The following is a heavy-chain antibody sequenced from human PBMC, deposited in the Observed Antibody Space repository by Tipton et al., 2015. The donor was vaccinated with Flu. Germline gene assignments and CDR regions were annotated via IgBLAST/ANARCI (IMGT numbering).Heavy chain of an antibody. CDR1: GITFSTYE. CDR2: IDSRSDTI. Sequence: SLRLSCVASGITFSTYEMNWVRQAPGKGLEWIAYIDSRSDTIDYADSVKGRFTVSRDNAKNSLYLQMSSLRVDDTAVYYCARGPTSGWYFDYWGQGTLVTVSS. J-gene: IGHJ4*02. D-gene: IGHD6-19*01. CDR3: ARGPTSGWYFDY. V-gene: IGHV3-48*03.